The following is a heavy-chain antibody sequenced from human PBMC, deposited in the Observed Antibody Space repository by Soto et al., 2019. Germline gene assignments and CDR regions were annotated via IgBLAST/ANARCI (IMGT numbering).Heavy chain of an antibody. CDR3: ARIGVVESRSLDH. Sequence: HPGGSLRLSCAASGFSFRDYEMNWVRQAPGRGLEWISYISSYGSTRFYADSVKGRFTISRDNAEKSLYLEMNDLRVEDTAIYYCARIGVVESRSLDHWGXGTLVTVSS. D-gene: IGHD3-16*01. CDR2: ISSYGSTR. J-gene: IGHJ4*01. V-gene: IGHV3-48*03. CDR1: GFSFRDYE.